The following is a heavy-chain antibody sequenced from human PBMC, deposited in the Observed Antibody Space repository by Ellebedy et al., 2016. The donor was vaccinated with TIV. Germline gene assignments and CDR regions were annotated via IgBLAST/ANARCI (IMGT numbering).Heavy chain of an antibody. V-gene: IGHV4-59*01. CDR1: GGSISSYY. CDR2: IYYSGST. D-gene: IGHD2-21*01. Sequence: GSLRLSCTVSGGSISSYYWSWIRQPPGKGLEWIGYIYYSGSTNYNPSLKSRVTISVDTSKNQFSLKLSSVTAADTAVYYCASGWGSPPLFDPWGQGTLVTVSS. J-gene: IGHJ5*02. CDR3: ASGWGSPPLFDP.